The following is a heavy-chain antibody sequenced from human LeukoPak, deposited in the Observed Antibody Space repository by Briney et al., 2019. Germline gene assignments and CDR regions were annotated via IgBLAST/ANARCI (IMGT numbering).Heavy chain of an antibody. Sequence: SETLSLTCTVSGGSISSSSYYWGWIRQPPGKGLEWIGSIYTSGSTNYNPSLKSRVTISVDTSKNQFSLKLSSVTAADTAVYYCARASKRGTVGYWGQGTLVTVSS. CDR2: IYTSGST. D-gene: IGHD4-23*01. V-gene: IGHV4-39*07. CDR3: ARASKRGTVGY. J-gene: IGHJ4*02. CDR1: GGSISSSSYY.